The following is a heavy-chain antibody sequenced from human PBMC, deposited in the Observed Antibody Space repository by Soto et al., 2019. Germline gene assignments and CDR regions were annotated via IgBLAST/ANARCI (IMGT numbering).Heavy chain of an antibody. V-gene: IGHV1-8*01. CDR2: MNPNSGNT. Sequence: QVQLVQSGAEVKKPGASVKVSCKASGYTFTSYDINWVRQATGQGLEWMGWMNPNSGNTGYAQKFQGRVTMTRNTSICTAYMELSSLRSEDTAVYYCERGHRSRGAAPDLYFYYYYMDFWGKGTTVTVS. J-gene: IGHJ6*03. CDR1: GYTFTSYD. D-gene: IGHD1-26*01. CDR3: ERGHRSRGAAPDLYFYYYYMDF.